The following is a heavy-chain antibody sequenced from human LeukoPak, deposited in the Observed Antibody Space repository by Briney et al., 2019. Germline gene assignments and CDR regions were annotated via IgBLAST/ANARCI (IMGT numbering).Heavy chain of an antibody. J-gene: IGHJ4*02. CDR1: GFTFSTAW. D-gene: IGHD1-20*01. Sequence: GGSLRLSCAASGFTFSTAWMSWVRQAPGKGLEWVAFIRYDESNTFYADSVKGRFTISRDNSRKMLYLQMNSLRAEDTSVYYCAKDRHNWNPDQFEYWGQGTLVTVSS. CDR2: IRYDESNT. V-gene: IGHV3-30*02. CDR3: AKDRHNWNPDQFEY.